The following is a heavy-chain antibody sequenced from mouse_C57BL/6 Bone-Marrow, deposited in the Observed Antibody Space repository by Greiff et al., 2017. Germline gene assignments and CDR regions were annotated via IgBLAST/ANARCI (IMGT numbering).Heavy chain of an antibody. CDR3: ARVGDITTVVAPYYFDD. CDR1: GYTFTSYG. V-gene: IGHV1-81*01. Sequence: QVQLQQSGAELARPGASVKLSCKASGYTFTSYGISWVKQRTGQGLEWIGEIYPRSGNTYYNEKFKGKATLTADKSSSTAYMELRSLTSEDSAVYFCARVGDITTVVAPYYFDDWGQGTTLTVSS. D-gene: IGHD1-1*01. CDR2: IYPRSGNT. J-gene: IGHJ2*01.